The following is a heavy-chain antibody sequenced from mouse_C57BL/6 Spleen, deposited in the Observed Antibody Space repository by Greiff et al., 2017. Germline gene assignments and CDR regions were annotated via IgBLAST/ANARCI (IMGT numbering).Heavy chain of an antibody. D-gene: IGHD2-5*01. CDR1: GFSLTSYG. Sequence: QVQLKQSGPGLVQPSQSLSITCTVSGFSLTSYGVHWVRQSPGKGLEWLGVIWSGGSTDYNAAFISRLSISKDNSKSQVFFKMNSLQADDTAIYYCARRAYYSNYGYFDVWGTGTTVTVSS. CDR3: ARRAYYSNYGYFDV. CDR2: IWSGGST. J-gene: IGHJ1*03. V-gene: IGHV2-2*01.